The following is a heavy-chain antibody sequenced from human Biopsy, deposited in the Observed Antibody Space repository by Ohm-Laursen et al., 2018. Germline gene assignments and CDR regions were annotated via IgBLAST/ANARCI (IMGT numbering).Heavy chain of an antibody. Sequence: GSLRLSCAASGFTFSSYWMNWVRQVPGKGLVWVATINKDGSTLQYVDSVRGRFTISRDNAKNTLHLQMNSLRADDTAIYYCAKDLHNYGMDVWGQGTTVTASS. V-gene: IGHV3-74*03. CDR3: AKDLHNYGMDV. CDR2: INKDGSTL. J-gene: IGHJ6*02. CDR1: GFTFSSYW.